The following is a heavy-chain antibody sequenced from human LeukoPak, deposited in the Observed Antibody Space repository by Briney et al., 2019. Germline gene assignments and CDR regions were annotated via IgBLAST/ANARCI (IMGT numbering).Heavy chain of an antibody. J-gene: IGHJ4*02. CDR3: ARGKRYSYGYGALGYFDY. D-gene: IGHD5-18*01. Sequence: PSETLSLTCTVSGGSISSSSYYWGWIRQPPGKGLEWIGSIYYSGSTYYNPSLKSRVTISVDTSKNQFSLKLSSVTAADTAVYYCARGKRYSYGYGALGYFDYWGQGTLVTVSS. CDR1: GGSISSSSYY. V-gene: IGHV4-39*07. CDR2: IYYSGST.